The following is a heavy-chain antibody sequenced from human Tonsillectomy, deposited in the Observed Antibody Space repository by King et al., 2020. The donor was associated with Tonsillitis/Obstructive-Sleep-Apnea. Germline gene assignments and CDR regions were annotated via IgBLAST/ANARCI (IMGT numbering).Heavy chain of an antibody. CDR3: ARDQGVGDDYGDYVTDY. D-gene: IGHD4-17*01. CDR1: GFTFSSYS. Sequence: VQLVESGGGLVKPGGSLRLSCAASGFTFSSYSMNWVRQAPGKGLEGVSSISSSSSYIYYADSVKGRFTNPRDNAKNSLYLQMNSLRAEDTAVYYCARDQGVGDDYGDYVTDYWGQGTLVTVSS. V-gene: IGHV3-21*01. J-gene: IGHJ4*02. CDR2: ISSSSSYI.